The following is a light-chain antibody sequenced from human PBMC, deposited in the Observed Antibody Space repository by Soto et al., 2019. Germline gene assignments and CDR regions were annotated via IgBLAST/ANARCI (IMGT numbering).Light chain of an antibody. V-gene: IGKV3-11*01. CDR3: QQRSNWPPT. Sequence: EIVFTPSPATLSLSPGERATPSCRANQSVSSYLAWYQQKPGQAPRLLIYDASNRATGIPARFSGSGSGTDFTLTISSLEPEDFAVYYCQQRSNWPPTFGQGTKVDIK. J-gene: IGKJ1*01. CDR1: QSVSSY. CDR2: DAS.